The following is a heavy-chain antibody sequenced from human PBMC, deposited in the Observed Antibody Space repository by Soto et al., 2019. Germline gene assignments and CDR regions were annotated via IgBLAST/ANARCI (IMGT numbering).Heavy chain of an antibody. CDR1: GFIFSSYA. J-gene: IGHJ6*02. V-gene: IGHV3-21*01. D-gene: IGHD4-17*01. CDR2: ITGSSDYT. Sequence: GGSLRLSCEASGFIFSSYAMYWVRQAPGKGLQWVSSITGSSDYTSYIASVKGRFTISRDNAKNLLFLEMNTLRAEDTAVYYCARDTEGYNGMDVWGQGTTVTVSS. CDR3: ARDTEGYNGMDV.